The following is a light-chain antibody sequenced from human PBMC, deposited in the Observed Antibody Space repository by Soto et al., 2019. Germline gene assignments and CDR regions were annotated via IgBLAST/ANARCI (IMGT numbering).Light chain of an antibody. CDR2: AAS. Sequence: DIQMTQAPSTLYASVGDRVSITCRASQRVDRYLAWYQQKPGKVPKLLIYAASTLQSGVPSRFSGSGSGRDFTLIISSLQPEDVATYYCQKYDSSPRTFGQGTKVDIK. J-gene: IGKJ1*01. V-gene: IGKV1-27*01. CDR3: QKYDSSPRT. CDR1: QRVDRY.